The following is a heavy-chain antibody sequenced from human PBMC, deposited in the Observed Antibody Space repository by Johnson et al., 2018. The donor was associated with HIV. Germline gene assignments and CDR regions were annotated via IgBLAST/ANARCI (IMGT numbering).Heavy chain of an antibody. V-gene: IGHV3-30*02. CDR1: GFTFSSYG. J-gene: IGHJ3*02. CDR3: AKVGRMTTVVTPGDACDI. CDR2: IRYDGTNK. Sequence: QEQLVESGGGVVQRGGSLRLSCVASGFTFSSYGMHWVRQAPGKGLEWVAFIRYDGTNKYYGDSVKGRFTVSRDNSKNTVYVDMNSLRAEDTGVSYCAKVGRMTTVVTPGDACDIWGQGTMVAVSS. D-gene: IGHD4-23*01.